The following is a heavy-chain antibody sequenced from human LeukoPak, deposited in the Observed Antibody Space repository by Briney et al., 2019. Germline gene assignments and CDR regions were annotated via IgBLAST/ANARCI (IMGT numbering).Heavy chain of an antibody. J-gene: IGHJ6*03. CDR1: GYSFTSYW. D-gene: IGHD5-12*01. CDR3: ARLGQYSGYDTDYYYYYMDV. CDR2: TYPGDSDT. Sequence: GESLKISCKGSGYSFTSYWIGWVRQMPGKGLEWMGITYPGDSDTRYSPSFQGQVTISADKSISTAYLQWSSLKASDTAMYYCARLGQYSGYDTDYYYYYMDVWGKGTTVTVSS. V-gene: IGHV5-51*01.